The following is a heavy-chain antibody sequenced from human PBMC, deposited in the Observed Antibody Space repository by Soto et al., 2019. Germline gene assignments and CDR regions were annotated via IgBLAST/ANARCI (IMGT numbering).Heavy chain of an antibody. D-gene: IGHD3-9*01. CDR1: GGSISSSSYY. J-gene: IGHJ6*02. Sequence: NPSETLSLTCTVSGGSISSSSYYWGWIRQPPGKGLEWIGSIYYSGSTYYNPSLKSRVTISVDTSKNQFSLKLSSVTAADTAVYYCASGYDILTGYPRGDYYGMDVWGQGTTVTVS. CDR2: IYYSGST. CDR3: ASGYDILTGYPRGDYYGMDV. V-gene: IGHV4-39*01.